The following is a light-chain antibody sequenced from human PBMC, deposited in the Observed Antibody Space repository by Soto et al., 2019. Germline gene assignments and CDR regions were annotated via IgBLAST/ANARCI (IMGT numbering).Light chain of an antibody. Sequence: EIVLTQSPGTLSLSPGERATLSCRASLSVSSSYLAWYQQKPGQAPRLLIYGASNRATGIPARFSGSGSGTDFTLTISSLEPEDFAVYYCQQRSNWPLSITFGQGTRLEIK. CDR2: GAS. V-gene: IGKV3D-20*02. CDR3: QQRSNWPLSIT. J-gene: IGKJ5*01. CDR1: LSVSSSY.